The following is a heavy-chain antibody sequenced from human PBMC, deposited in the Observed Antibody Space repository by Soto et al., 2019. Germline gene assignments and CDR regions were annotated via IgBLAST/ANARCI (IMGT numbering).Heavy chain of an antibody. CDR2: INSGGST. V-gene: IGHV3-53*01. J-gene: IGHJ6*02. CDR1: GFTVSSHY. Sequence: GGSLRLSCAPSGFTVSSHYMSWVRQAPGKGLEWVSVINSGGSTYYADSVKGRFTISRDHSRNTLYLQMNSLRVEDTAVYYCAREVFCSSSSCQVRYGMDVWGQGTTVTVSS. CDR3: AREVFCSSSSCQVRYGMDV. D-gene: IGHD2-2*01.